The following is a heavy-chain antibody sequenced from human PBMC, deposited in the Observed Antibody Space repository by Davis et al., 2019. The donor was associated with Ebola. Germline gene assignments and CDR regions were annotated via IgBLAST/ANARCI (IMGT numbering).Heavy chain of an antibody. CDR3: ARRRGDSSSFDS. CDR1: GGSISSYY. V-gene: IGHV4-59*08. J-gene: IGHJ5*01. Sequence: SETLSLTCTVSGGSISSYYWSWIRQPPGKGLEWIGYIYYSGSTNYNPSLKSRVIISLDTSKNQVSLKLTSVTAADTAVYYCARRRGDSSSFDSWGQGTLVTVSS. CDR2: IYYSGST. D-gene: IGHD6-6*01.